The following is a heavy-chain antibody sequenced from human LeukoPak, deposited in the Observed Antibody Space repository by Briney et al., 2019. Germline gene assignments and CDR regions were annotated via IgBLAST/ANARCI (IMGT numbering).Heavy chain of an antibody. J-gene: IGHJ6*04. CDR3: AKFTGSGGPV. CDR2: ISWDGDNT. CDR1: GFTFEDYT. V-gene: IGHV3-43*01. D-gene: IGHD3-10*01. Sequence: GGSLRLSCAASGFTFEDYTMYWVRQAPGKGLEWVSLISWDGDNTYYADSVKGRFTISRDNSKNSLYLQMNSLRAEDIALYYCAKFTGSGGPVWGKGTTVTVSS.